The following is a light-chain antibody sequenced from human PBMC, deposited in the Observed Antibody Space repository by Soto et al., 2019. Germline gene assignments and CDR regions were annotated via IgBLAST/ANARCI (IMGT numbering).Light chain of an antibody. CDR1: SGHSSYA. CDR2: LNSDGSH. CDR3: QTRGTGTL. V-gene: IGLV4-69*01. J-gene: IGLJ2*01. Sequence: QSVLTQSPSASASLGASVKLTCTLSSGHSSYAIAWHQQQPEKGPRYLMKLNSDGSHSKGDGIPDRFSGSSSGAERYLTISSLQSEDEADYYCQTRGTGTLFGGGTKLTVL.